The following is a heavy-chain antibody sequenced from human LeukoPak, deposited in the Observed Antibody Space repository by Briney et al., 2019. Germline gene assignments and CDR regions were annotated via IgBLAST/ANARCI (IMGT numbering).Heavy chain of an antibody. Sequence: SETLSLTCAVYGGSFSGYYWSWIRRPPGKGLEWIGEINHSGSTNYNPSLKSRVTISVDTSKNQFSLKLSSVTAAETAVYYCASRRYTGDYWGQGTLVTVSS. D-gene: IGHD1-14*01. J-gene: IGHJ4*02. V-gene: IGHV4-34*01. CDR1: GGSFSGYY. CDR3: ASRRYTGDY. CDR2: INHSGST.